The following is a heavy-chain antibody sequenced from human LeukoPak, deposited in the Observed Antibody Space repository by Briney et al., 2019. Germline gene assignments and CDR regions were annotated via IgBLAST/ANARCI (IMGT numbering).Heavy chain of an antibody. CDR1: GYSISSGYY. CDR2: IYHSGRT. V-gene: IGHV4-38-2*02. D-gene: IGHD4-17*01. J-gene: IGHJ5*02. Sequence: SETLSLTCTVSGYSISSGYYWGWIRQPPGKGLEWIGSIYHSGRTFYNPSLKSRVTISVDTSQNQFSLKLTSVTAADTAVYYCTRDTGTTGEVKFDPWGQGTLVTVSS. CDR3: TRDTGTTGEVKFDP.